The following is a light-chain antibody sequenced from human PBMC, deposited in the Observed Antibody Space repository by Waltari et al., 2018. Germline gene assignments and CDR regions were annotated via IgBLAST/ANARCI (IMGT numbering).Light chain of an antibody. CDR1: QNVFTY. Sequence: DVQMTQSPSSLSASVGARGPITCRASQNVFTYLNWYQQKPGKAPKFLIYSASILQTVVPSRFSGSGSETDFTLTISNLQPEDFATYYCQQSYITPLTFGGGTKVEI. CDR3: QQSYITPLT. CDR2: SAS. J-gene: IGKJ4*01. V-gene: IGKV1-39*01.